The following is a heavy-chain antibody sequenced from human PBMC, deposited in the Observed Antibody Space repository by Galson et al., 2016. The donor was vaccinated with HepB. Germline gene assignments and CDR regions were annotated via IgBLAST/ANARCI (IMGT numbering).Heavy chain of an antibody. CDR3: ARGLEYSYGFFDF. Sequence: SVKVSCKASGYTFSNYYMHWVRQAPGQGLEWMGIINPTEGSTNYAQNLQGRVTMTRDTSTSTVYMELSSLRSEDTAIYYCARGLEYSYGFFDFWGQGTLVTVSS. CDR1: GYTFSNYY. D-gene: IGHD5-18*01. CDR2: INPTEGST. J-gene: IGHJ4*02. V-gene: IGHV1-46*01.